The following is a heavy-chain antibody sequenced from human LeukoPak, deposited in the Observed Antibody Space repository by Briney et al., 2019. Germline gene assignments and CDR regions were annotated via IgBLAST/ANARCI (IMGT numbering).Heavy chain of an antibody. CDR1: GFTFSSYS. D-gene: IGHD3-22*01. CDR2: ISSSSSYI. Sequence: GGSLRLSCAASGFTFSSYSMNWVRQAPGKGLEWVSSISSSSSYIYYADSVKGRFTISRDNAKNSLYLQMNSPRAEDTAVYYCAREPYYYDSSGYFQALDYWGQGTLVTVSS. J-gene: IGHJ4*02. V-gene: IGHV3-21*01. CDR3: AREPYYYDSSGYFQALDY.